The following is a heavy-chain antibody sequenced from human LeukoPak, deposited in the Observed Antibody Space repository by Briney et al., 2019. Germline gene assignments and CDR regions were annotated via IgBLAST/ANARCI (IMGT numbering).Heavy chain of an antibody. CDR2: IRYDGSNK. CDR1: GFTFSSYA. D-gene: IGHD2-15*01. Sequence: GGPLRLSCAASGFTFSSYAMSWVRQAPGKGLEWVAFIRYDGSNKYYADSVKGRFTISRDNSKNTLYLQMNSLRAEDTAVYYCAKDLGSSNDYWGQGTLVTVSS. CDR3: AKDLGSSNDY. V-gene: IGHV3-30*02. J-gene: IGHJ4*02.